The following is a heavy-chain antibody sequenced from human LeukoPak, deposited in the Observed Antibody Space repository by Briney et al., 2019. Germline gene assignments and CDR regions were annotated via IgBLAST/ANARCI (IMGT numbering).Heavy chain of an antibody. Sequence: PGGSLRLSCATSGFSFSTYAMSWVRQAPGKGLEWVSAISSSATSTYYADSVKGRFTISRDNSKNTLYLQLDSLRAEDTAVYYCAKDVVRRQLDYWGQGTLVTVSS. CDR3: AKDVVRRQLDY. J-gene: IGHJ4*02. V-gene: IGHV3-23*01. D-gene: IGHD4-23*01. CDR1: GFSFSTYA. CDR2: ISSSATST.